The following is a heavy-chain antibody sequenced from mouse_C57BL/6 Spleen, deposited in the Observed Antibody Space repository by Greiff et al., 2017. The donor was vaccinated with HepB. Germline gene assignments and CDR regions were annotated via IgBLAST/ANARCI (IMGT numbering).Heavy chain of an antibody. J-gene: IGHJ4*01. CDR1: GYTFTSYW. CDR3: ARSGLRRDYYAMDY. D-gene: IGHD2-2*01. Sequence: QVQLKQPGAELVMPGASVKLSCKASGYTFTSYWMHWVKQRPGQGLEWIGEIDPSDSYTNYNQKFKGKSTLTVDKSSSTAYMQLSSLTSEDSAVYYCARSGLRRDYYAMDYWGQGTSVTVSS. V-gene: IGHV1-69*01. CDR2: IDPSDSYT.